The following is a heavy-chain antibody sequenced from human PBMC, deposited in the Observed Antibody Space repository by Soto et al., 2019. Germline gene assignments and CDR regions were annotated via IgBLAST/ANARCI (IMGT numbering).Heavy chain of an antibody. CDR2: ISSSGSTI. Sequence: GGSLRLSCAASGFSFSSHSFNWVRQAPGQGLEWVAYISSSGSTIYYADSVKGRFTISRDNAKNSLYLQMNSLRAEDTAVYYCARDSRSGAYDYWGQGTLVTVSS. CDR3: ARDSRSGAYDY. D-gene: IGHD1-26*01. V-gene: IGHV3-48*03. J-gene: IGHJ4*02. CDR1: GFSFSSHS.